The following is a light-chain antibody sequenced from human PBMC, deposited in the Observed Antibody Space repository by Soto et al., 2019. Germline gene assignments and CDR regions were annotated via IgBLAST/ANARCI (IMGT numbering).Light chain of an antibody. CDR3: CSYAGGRTFVV. J-gene: IGLJ3*02. Sequence: QSALSRPASVSGSPGQSVTISCTGTSSDIGSYNLVSWYHHQSGQAPKLVIYEVNKRPSVDSNRFSGSKSGNTASLTIAGLQPEDEGEYYCCSYAGGRTFVVFGGGTKVTVL. V-gene: IGLV2-23*02. CDR2: EVN. CDR1: SSDIGSYNL.